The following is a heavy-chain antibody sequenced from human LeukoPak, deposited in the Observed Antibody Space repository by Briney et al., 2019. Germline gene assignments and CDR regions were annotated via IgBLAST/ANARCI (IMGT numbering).Heavy chain of an antibody. CDR3: ARDLTGTVDP. D-gene: IGHD1-7*01. V-gene: IGHV4-59*01. CDR1: GGSISSYY. CDR2: IYYSGST. J-gene: IGHJ5*02. Sequence: SETLSLTCTVSGGSISSYYWSWIRQPPGKGLEWIGYIYYSGSTNYNPSLKSRVTISVDTSKNQFSLKLSSVTAADTAVYYCARDLTGTVDPWGQGTLVTVSS.